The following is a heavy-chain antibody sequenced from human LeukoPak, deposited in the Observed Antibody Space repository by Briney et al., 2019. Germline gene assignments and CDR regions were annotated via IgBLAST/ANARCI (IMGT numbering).Heavy chain of an antibody. CDR2: IRYDGSNK. CDR3: AKDNGRLAARPQNFDY. V-gene: IGHV3-30*02. Sequence: PGGSLRLSCAVSGFTFSSYGMHWVRQAPGKGLEWVAFIRYDGSNKYYADSVKGRFTISRDNSKNTLYLQMNSLRAEDTAVYYCAKDNGRLAARPQNFDYWGQGTLVTVSS. D-gene: IGHD6-6*01. CDR1: GFTFSSYG. J-gene: IGHJ4*02.